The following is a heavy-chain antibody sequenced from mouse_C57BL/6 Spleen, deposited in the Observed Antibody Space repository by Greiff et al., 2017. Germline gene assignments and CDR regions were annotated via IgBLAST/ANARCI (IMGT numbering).Heavy chain of an antibody. CDR1: GYTFTDYE. D-gene: IGHD6-5*01. Sequence: QVQLKQSGAELVRPGASVTLSCKASGYTFTDYEMHWVKQTPVHGLEWIGAIDPETGGPAYNQKFKGKAILTADNSSSTAYMVLRSLTSEDSAVYYCTRSLSNWYFDVWGTGTTVTVAS. V-gene: IGHV1-15*01. CDR3: TRSLSNWYFDV. CDR2: IDPETGGP. J-gene: IGHJ1*03.